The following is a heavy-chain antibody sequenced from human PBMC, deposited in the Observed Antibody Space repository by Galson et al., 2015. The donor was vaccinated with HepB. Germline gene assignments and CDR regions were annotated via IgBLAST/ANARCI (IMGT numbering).Heavy chain of an antibody. J-gene: IGHJ6*02. D-gene: IGHD2-15*01. Sequence: QSGAEVKKPGESLKISCKASGYTFTSYGISWVRQAPGQGLEWMGWISAYNGNTNYAQKLQGRVTMTTDTSTSTAYMELRSLRSDDTAVYYCAREGYCSGGSCYSQGTREHTNYYYYYGMDVWGQGTTVTVSS. CDR3: AREGYCSGGSCYSQGTREHTNYYYYYGMDV. CDR1: GYTFTSYG. V-gene: IGHV1-18*04. CDR2: ISAYNGNT.